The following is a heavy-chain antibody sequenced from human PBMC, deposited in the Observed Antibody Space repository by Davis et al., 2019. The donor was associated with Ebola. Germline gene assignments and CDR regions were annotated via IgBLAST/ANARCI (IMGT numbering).Heavy chain of an antibody. Sequence: SGPTLVKPTQTLTLTCTFSGFSLSTSGVGVGWIRQPPGKALEWLALIYWNDDKRYSPSLKSRLTITKDTSKNQVVLTMTNMDPVDTGTYYCAHSPSYDIFTQGAFDIWGQGTMVTVSS. J-gene: IGHJ3*02. CDR2: IYWNDDK. D-gene: IGHD3-9*01. V-gene: IGHV2-5*01. CDR3: AHSPSYDIFTQGAFDI. CDR1: GFSLSTSGVG.